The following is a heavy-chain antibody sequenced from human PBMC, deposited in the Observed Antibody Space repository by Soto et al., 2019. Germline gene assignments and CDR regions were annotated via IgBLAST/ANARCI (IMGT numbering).Heavy chain of an antibody. CDR2: ISGSGGST. V-gene: IGHV3-23*01. D-gene: IGHD5-18*01. CDR1: GFTFSSYA. Sequence: EVQLLESGGGLVQPGGSLRLSCAASGFTFSSYAMSWVRQAQGKGLEWVSAISGSGGSTYYANSVKGRFTISRDNSKNTLYLQMNSLRAEDTAVYYCAKALWIQLWASLGPRLFDYWGQGTLVTVSS. J-gene: IGHJ4*02. CDR3: AKALWIQLWASLGPRLFDY.